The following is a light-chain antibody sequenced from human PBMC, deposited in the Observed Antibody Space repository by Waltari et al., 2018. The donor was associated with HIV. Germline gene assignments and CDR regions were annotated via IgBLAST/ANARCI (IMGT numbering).Light chain of an antibody. CDR2: GKS. CDR3: NSRDSTGDHVV. Sequence: SSELTQDSPVSVALGLPVRITCAGDSLRSIYASLSQQKPGQAPVLVIYGKSNRPSGIPDRFSGSHSGNTASLTITGVQAEDEADYYCNSRDSTGDHVVFGGGTKLTVL. J-gene: IGLJ2*01. CDR1: SLRSIY. V-gene: IGLV3-19*01.